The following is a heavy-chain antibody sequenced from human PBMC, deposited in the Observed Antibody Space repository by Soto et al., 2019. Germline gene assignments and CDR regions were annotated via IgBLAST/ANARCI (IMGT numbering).Heavy chain of an antibody. V-gene: IGHV3-23*01. CDR2: ISGSGGCT. J-gene: IGHJ4*02. Sequence: GGSLRLSCAASGFTFSSYAMSWVRQAPGKGLEWVSAISGSGGCTYYADSVKGRFTISRDNSKNTLYLQMNSLRAEDTAVYYCAKEEIAARRVPPPNFDYWGQGTLVTVSS. D-gene: IGHD6-6*01. CDR1: GFTFSSYA. CDR3: AKEEIAARRVPPPNFDY.